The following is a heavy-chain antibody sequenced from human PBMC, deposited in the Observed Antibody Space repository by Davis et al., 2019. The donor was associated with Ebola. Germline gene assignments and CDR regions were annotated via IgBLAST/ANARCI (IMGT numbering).Heavy chain of an antibody. J-gene: IGHJ6*02. V-gene: IGHV1-2*02. Sequence: AASVKVSCKASGYTFTGYYMHWVRQAPGQGLEWMGWINPNSGGTNYAQKFQGRVTITADKSTSTAYMELSSLRSEDTAVYYCAISAYYYYYGMDVWGQGTTVTVSS. CDR3: AISAYYYYYGMDV. CDR2: INPNSGGT. CDR1: GYTFTGYY.